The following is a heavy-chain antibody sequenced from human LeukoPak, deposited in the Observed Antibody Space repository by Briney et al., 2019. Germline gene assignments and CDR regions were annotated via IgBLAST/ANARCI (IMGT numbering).Heavy chain of an antibody. V-gene: IGHV3-23*01. Sequence: SGGSLRLSCAASGFTFSSYAMSWVRQAPGKGLEWVSAISGSGGSTYYADSVKGRFTISRDNSKNTLYLQMNSLRAEDTAVYYCARDQLYYYYMDVWGKGTTVTVSS. J-gene: IGHJ6*03. CDR2: ISGSGGST. CDR1: GFTFSSYA. D-gene: IGHD1-1*01. CDR3: ARDQLYYYYMDV.